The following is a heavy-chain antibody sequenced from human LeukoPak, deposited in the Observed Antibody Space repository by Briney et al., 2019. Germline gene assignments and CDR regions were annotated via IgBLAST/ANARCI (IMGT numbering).Heavy chain of an antibody. J-gene: IGHJ4*02. CDR1: GFTFSSYA. CDR2: ISASGGGT. CDR3: AKERDGDYVRCTHY. V-gene: IGHV3-23*01. D-gene: IGHD4-17*01. Sequence: GGSLRLSCAASGFTFSSYAMSWVRQAPGKGLEWVSSISASGGGTYYADSVKGRFAISRDNSKNTLFLQLSSLRADDTAVYHCAKERDGDYVRCTHYWGQGALVTVSS.